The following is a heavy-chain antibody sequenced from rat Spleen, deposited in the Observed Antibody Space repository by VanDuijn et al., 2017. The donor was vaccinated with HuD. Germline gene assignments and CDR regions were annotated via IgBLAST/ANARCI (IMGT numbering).Heavy chain of an antibody. CDR2: ISYDGTAT. D-gene: IGHD1-11*01. J-gene: IGHJ2*01. Sequence: EVQLVESGGGLVQPGRSLKLSCAASGFTFSNYGMAWVRQAPTKGLEWVASISYDGTATYYRDSVKGRFTLSRDNAKSTLYLQMDSLRSEDTATYYCTTANSGGYSELYYFDYWGQGVMVTVSS. CDR1: GFTFSNYG. CDR3: TTANSGGYSELYYFDY. V-gene: IGHV5-29*01.